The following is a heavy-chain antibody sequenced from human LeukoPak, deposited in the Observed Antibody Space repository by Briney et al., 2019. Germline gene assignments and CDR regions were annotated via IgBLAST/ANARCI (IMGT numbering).Heavy chain of an antibody. J-gene: IGHJ4*02. CDR3: ARHVGAEDYFDSSGHPQDYFDS. V-gene: IGHV4-59*08. D-gene: IGHD3-22*01. CDR1: GGSISTYY. Sequence: SETLSLTCTVSGGSISTYYWSWIRQPPGKGLEWIGYIYYSGNTNYNPSLKSRVSISIDTSENQFSLKLSSVTAADTAVYYCARHVGAEDYFDSSGHPQDYFDSWGQGTLVTVSS. CDR2: IYYSGNT.